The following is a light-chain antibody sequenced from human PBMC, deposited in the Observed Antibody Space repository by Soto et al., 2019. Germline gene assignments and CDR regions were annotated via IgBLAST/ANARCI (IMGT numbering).Light chain of an antibody. Sequence: QSVLTQPASVSGSRGQSISISCTGTSSDVGGYNYVSWYQHHPGKAPKPMLYEVHIRPSGVSNRFSGSKPGNTASLSISGLQAEDEADYYCSSYTSRITLRYGFGTGTEATVL. CDR2: EVH. J-gene: IGLJ1*01. CDR1: SSDVGGYNY. V-gene: IGLV2-14*01. CDR3: SSYTSRITLRYG.